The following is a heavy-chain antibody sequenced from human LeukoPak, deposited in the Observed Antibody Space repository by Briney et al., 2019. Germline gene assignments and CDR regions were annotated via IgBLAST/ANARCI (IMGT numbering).Heavy chain of an antibody. CDR2: TSSDLNVK. Sequence: PGGSLRLSCAASGFTFRNYVIHWVRQAPGKGLEWVAVTSSDLNVKLYADSVKGRFTISRDNSRSTLYLQMNSLRPEDTAVYYCAKDGCSSTSCYIFDYWGQGTLVTVSS. CDR3: AKDGCSSTSCYIFDY. CDR1: GFTFRNYV. D-gene: IGHD2-2*02. J-gene: IGHJ4*02. V-gene: IGHV3-30*18.